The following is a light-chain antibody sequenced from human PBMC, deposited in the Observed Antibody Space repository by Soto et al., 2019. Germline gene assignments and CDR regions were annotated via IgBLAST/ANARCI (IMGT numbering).Light chain of an antibody. Sequence: EMWLTQSPATLSLSPGERATLSFRAGQRVSSYFAWYQQKPGAPPRLVLYDAPNRATAIPARFSGRGSGTDFTLPTSSMQPEDFPIYYCQQRSSWPRTFGRGTKVDIK. CDR1: QRVSSY. CDR3: QQRSSWPRT. J-gene: IGKJ1*01. CDR2: DAP. V-gene: IGKV3-11*01.